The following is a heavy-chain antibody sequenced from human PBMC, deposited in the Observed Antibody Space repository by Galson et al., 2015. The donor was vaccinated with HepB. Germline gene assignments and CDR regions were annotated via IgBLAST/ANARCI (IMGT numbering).Heavy chain of an antibody. CDR1: GFTFSSYG. CDR3: ARDERYFDWLLSEEQYYFDY. D-gene: IGHD3-9*01. J-gene: IGHJ4*02. CDR2: ISYDGSNK. V-gene: IGHV3-30*03. Sequence: LRLSCAASGFTFSSYGMHWVRQAPGKGLEWVAVISYDGSNKYYADSVKGRFTISRDSSKNTLYLQMNSLRAEDTAVYYCARDERYFDWLLSEEQYYFDYWGQGTLVTVSS.